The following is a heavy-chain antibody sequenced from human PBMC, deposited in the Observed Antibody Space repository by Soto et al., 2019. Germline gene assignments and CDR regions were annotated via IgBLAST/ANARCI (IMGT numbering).Heavy chain of an antibody. J-gene: IGHJ4*02. CDR1: GGSFNGSY. V-gene: IGHV4-34*01. D-gene: IGHD3-10*01. CDR2: INHSGGT. Sequence: QVQLHQWGAGLLKPSETLSLMFAVYGGSFNGSYWSWIRQPPGKGLELIGEINHSGGTNYNPSLTSRVTMALDTSKNQFSLRLTSVTAADTAIYFCARPVWFGNRAYLDSWGQGSLVAVSS. CDR3: ARPVWFGNRAYLDS.